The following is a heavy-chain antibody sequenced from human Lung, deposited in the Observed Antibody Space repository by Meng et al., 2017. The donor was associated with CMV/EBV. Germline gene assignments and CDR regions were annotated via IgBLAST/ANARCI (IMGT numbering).Heavy chain of an antibody. Sequence: QMHLQEPGPGLVKPSGTLSLTCAVSGGSISISTWWSWVRQPPGKGLEWIGEIYHSGGTNYNPSLRGRVTISLDKSKNQFSLTLRSVTAADTAVYYCARDPYATGWAGWGQGTLVTVSS. V-gene: IGHV4-4*02. CDR1: GGSISISTW. CDR3: ARDPYATGWAG. D-gene: IGHD6-19*01. CDR2: IYHSGGT. J-gene: IGHJ4*02.